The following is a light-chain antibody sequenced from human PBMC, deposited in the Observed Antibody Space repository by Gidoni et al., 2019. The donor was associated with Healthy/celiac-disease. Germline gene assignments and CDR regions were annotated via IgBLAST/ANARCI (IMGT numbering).Light chain of an antibody. CDR3: QQRSNRPYT. CDR1: QSFSSY. Sequence: EMVLTRSPATLSLSPGESATLSGRASQSFSSYFSWYQQKPGQAPRLLIYDASNSATGTPARFSGSGSGTDSPPTIRRLDPDDFAVYYRQQRSNRPYTFGQXTKLEIK. CDR2: DAS. J-gene: IGKJ2*01. V-gene: IGKV3-11*01.